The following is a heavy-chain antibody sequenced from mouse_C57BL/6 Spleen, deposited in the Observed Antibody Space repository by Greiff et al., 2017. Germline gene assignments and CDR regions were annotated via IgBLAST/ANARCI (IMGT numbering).Heavy chain of an antibody. J-gene: IGHJ1*03. V-gene: IGHV1-53*01. CDR2: INPSNGGT. CDR3: ARWGTTVVEDWYFDV. D-gene: IGHD1-1*01. Sequence: QVQLQQPGTELVKPGASVKLSCKASGYTFTSYWMHWVKQRPGQGLEWIGNINPSNGGTNYNEKFKSKATLTVDKSSSTAYMQLSSLTSEDSAVYSGARWGTTVVEDWYFDVWGTGTTVTVSS. CDR1: GYTFTSYW.